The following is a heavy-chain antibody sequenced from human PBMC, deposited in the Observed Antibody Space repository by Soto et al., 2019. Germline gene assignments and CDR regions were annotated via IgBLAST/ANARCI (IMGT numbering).Heavy chain of an antibody. CDR3: ARHPPYGPLDY. Sequence: PSETLSLTCTVSGGSISSYYWSWIRQPPGKGLEWIGYIYYSGSTYYNPSLKSRVTISGDTSKNQFSLRLTSVTAADTAVYYCARHPPYGPLDYWGQGTLVTVSS. CDR1: GGSISSYY. J-gene: IGHJ4*02. V-gene: IGHV4-59*08. CDR2: IYYSGST. D-gene: IGHD4-17*01.